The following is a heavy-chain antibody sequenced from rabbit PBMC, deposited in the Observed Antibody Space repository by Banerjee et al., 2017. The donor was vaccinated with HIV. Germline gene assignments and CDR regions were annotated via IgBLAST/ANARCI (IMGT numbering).Heavy chain of an antibody. CDR1: GFDFSSYY. Sequence: QQQLEESGGGLVKPGGTLTLTCKASGFDFSSYYMSWVRQAPGKGLEWIGIIYGGSGSTDYASWVNGRFTISLDKAQNTVFLQMTSLTAADTATYFCARGLVAGVLDLWGQGTLVTVS. D-gene: IGHD3-3*01. CDR3: ARGLVAGVLDL. J-gene: IGHJ4*01. CDR2: IYGGSGST. V-gene: IGHV1S43*01.